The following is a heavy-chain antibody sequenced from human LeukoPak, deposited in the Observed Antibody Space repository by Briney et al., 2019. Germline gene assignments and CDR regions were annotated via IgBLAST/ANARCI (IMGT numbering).Heavy chain of an antibody. CDR3: GRDSRWAQPDY. CDR2: LTSSGAST. CDR1: GFIFTHYG. V-gene: IGHV3-23*01. Sequence: PGGTLRLSCAASGFIFTHYGMNWVRQAPGKGLEWVSGLTSSGASTYYADSVKGRFTISRDNSKNTVYLQINSLTAEDTAVYYCGRDSRWAQPDYWGQGTLVTVSS. D-gene: IGHD5-24*01. J-gene: IGHJ4*02.